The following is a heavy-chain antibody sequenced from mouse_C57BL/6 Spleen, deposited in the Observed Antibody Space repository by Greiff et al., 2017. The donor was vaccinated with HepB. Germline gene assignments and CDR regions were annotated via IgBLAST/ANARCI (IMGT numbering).Heavy chain of an antibody. D-gene: IGHD4-1*01. CDR3: ASGNWDPWFAY. CDR1: GYSITSGYY. Sequence: EVKLQESGPGLVKPSQSLSLTCSVTGYSITSGYYWNWIRQFPGNKLEWMGYISYDGSNNYNPSLKNRISITRDTSKNQFFLKLNSVTTEDTATYYCASGNWDPWFAYWGQGTLVTVSA. CDR2: ISYDGSN. V-gene: IGHV3-6*01. J-gene: IGHJ3*01.